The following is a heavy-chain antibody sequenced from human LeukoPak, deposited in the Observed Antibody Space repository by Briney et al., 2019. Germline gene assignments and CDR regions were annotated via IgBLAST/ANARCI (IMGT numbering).Heavy chain of an antibody. J-gene: IGHJ3*02. CDR2: IIPIFGTA. D-gene: IGHD2-2*01. CDR1: GGTFSSYA. Sequence: SVKVSCKASGGTFSSYAISWVRQAPGQGLEWMGGIIPIFGTANYAQKFQGRVTITTDESTSTAYMELSSLRSEDTAVYYCAREGIVVTRDAFDIWGQGTMVTVSS. CDR3: AREGIVVTRDAFDI. V-gene: IGHV1-69*05.